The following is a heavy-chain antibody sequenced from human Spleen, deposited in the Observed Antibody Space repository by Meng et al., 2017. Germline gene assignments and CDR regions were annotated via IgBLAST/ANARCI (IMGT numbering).Heavy chain of an antibody. CDR1: GGSFSGYY. V-gene: IGHV4-34*01. Sequence: SQTLSLTCAVYGGSFSGYYWGWIRQPPGKGLEWIGSIYYSGSTYYNPSLKSRVTISVDTSKNQFSLKLSSLTAADTAVYYCARLLWFESQLAYWGQGNLVTVSS. CDR2: IYYSGST. D-gene: IGHD3-10*01. J-gene: IGHJ4*02. CDR3: ARLLWFESQLAY.